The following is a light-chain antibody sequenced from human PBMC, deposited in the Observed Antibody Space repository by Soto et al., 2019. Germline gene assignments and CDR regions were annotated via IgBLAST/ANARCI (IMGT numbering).Light chain of an antibody. CDR1: QSVSGW. V-gene: IGKV1-5*01. CDR2: DAS. Sequence: DIQMTQSPSTLSASVGDRVTLTCRASQSVSGWLAWYQQKPGKAPRLLIYDASTWESGVPARFSGSGSGTEFTLTISSLQPDDFATYYCQQHDNCSRTFGQGTKVDIK. CDR3: QQHDNCSRT. J-gene: IGKJ1*01.